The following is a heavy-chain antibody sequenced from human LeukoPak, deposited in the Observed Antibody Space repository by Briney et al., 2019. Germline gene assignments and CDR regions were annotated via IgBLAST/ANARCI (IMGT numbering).Heavy chain of an antibody. CDR2: INPNSGGT. V-gene: IGHV1-2*02. CDR1: GYTFTDYY. Sequence: ASVKVSCKASGYTFTDYYMHWVRQAPGQGLEWMGWINPNSGGTNYAQKFQGRVTMTRDTSISTAYMELSRLRSDDTAVYYCASYYGSGSEEDYYYYYYMDVWGKGTTVTVSS. J-gene: IGHJ6*03. CDR3: ASYYGSGSEEDYYYYYYMDV. D-gene: IGHD3-10*01.